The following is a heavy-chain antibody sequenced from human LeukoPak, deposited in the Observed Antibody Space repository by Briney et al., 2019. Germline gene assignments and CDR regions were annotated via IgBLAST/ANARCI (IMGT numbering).Heavy chain of an antibody. CDR3: ARVWTRQLALDQHYFDL. CDR2: MSYTGST. J-gene: IGHJ4*02. Sequence: SETLSLTCTVSGASISTSGYYWGWVRQSPGKGLEYVAAMSYTGSTFYNPSLRSRVTLSLGTSRTQFSLRLDSVTAEDTAVYYCARVWTRQLALDQHYFDLWGQGSLVTVSS. D-gene: IGHD1-1*01. V-gene: IGHV4-39*01. CDR1: GASISTSGYY.